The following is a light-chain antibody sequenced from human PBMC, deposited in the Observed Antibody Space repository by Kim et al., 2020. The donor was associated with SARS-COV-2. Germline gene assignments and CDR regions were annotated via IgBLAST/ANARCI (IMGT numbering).Light chain of an antibody. CDR1: QSFSSTY. CDR2: GAS. Sequence: LSPGERAPLSCRASQSFSSTYLAWYQQRPGQAPRLLIYGASSRAAGVPDRISGSGSGTDFTLTISRLGPEDFAVYYCQHYGTSLYTFGPGTKLEI. CDR3: QHYGTSLYT. V-gene: IGKV3-20*01. J-gene: IGKJ2*01.